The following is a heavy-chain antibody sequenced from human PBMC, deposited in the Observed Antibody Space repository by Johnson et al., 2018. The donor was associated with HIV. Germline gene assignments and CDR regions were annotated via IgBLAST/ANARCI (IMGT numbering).Heavy chain of an antibody. CDR2: IGTAGDT. D-gene: IGHD2-15*01. CDR3: ARVGYCSGGSCYSGAFDI. J-gene: IGHJ3*02. CDR1: GFTFSSYD. V-gene: IGHV3-13*01. Sequence: VQLVESGGGVVQPGRSLRLSCAASGFTFSSYDMHWVRQATGKGLEWVSAIGTAGDTYYPGSVKGRFTISRENAKNSLYLQMNSLRAGDTAVYYCARVGYCSGGSCYSGAFDIWGQGTMVTVSS.